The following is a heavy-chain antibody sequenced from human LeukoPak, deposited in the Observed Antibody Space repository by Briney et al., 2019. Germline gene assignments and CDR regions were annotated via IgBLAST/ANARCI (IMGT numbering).Heavy chain of an antibody. CDR1: GGSISSYY. V-gene: IGHV4-59*08. CDR2: IYYSGIT. Sequence: SETLSLTCTVSGGSISSYYWSWIRQRPGKGLEWIGYIYYSGITNYNPSLKSRVTISVDTSKNQFSLKLSSVTAADTAVYYCARHIYGSGSYFEYWGQGTLVTVSS. J-gene: IGHJ4*02. D-gene: IGHD3-10*01. CDR3: ARHIYGSGSYFEY.